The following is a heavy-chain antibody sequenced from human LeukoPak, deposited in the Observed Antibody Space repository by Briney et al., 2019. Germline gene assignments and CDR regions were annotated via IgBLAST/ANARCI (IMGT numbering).Heavy chain of an antibody. J-gene: IGHJ3*02. CDR1: GYTFTSYG. Sequence: GASVKVSCKASGYTFTSYGISWVRQAPGQGLEWMGRIIPIFGTANYAQKFQGRVTITTDESTSTAYMELSSLRSEDTAVYYCARDLLDFYCGGDCYGAFDIWGQGRMVTVSS. V-gene: IGHV1-69*05. CDR2: IIPIFGTA. CDR3: ARDLLDFYCGGDCYGAFDI. D-gene: IGHD2-21*02.